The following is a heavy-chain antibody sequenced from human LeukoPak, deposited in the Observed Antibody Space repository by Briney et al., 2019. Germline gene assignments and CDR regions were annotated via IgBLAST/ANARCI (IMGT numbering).Heavy chain of an antibody. CDR2: INPSGGST. Sequence: ASVKVSCKASGYTFTSYYMRWVRQAPGQGLEWMGIINPSGGSTSYAQKFEGRVTMTRDTSTSPVSLEPSSLPSEDPAVYHCEILPMTTRAPNWSDPWGPGNLVTVSP. CDR1: GYTFTSYY. CDR3: EILPMTTRAPNWSDP. D-gene: IGHD2/OR15-2a*01. V-gene: IGHV1-46*01. J-gene: IGHJ5*02.